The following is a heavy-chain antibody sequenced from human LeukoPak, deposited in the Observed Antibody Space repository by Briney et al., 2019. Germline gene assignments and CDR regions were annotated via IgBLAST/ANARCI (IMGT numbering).Heavy chain of an antibody. CDR3: ARRQGRRGIVGPTILKGAFDI. D-gene: IGHD1-26*01. J-gene: IGHJ3*02. CDR2: ITSSSGII. Sequence: PGGSLRLSCAASRFTFSSYSMNCVRQAPGKGLEWVSYITSSSGIIYYSDSVKGRFTISRDDAKNSLYLQMNSLRAEDTAVYYCARRQGRRGIVGPTILKGAFDIWGQGTKVTVSS. V-gene: IGHV3-48*01. CDR1: RFTFSSYS.